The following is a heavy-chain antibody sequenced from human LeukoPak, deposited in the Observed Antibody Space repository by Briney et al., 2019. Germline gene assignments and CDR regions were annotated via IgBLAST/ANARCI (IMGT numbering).Heavy chain of an antibody. Sequence: GGSLRLSCTASGFTFSSYSMNWVRQAQGKGLGWVSSISSSNSYIDYADSVKGRFTISRDNANNSLYLQMNSLRVEDTAVYYCARGYSSGWYTRSAEYFHHWGQGTLVTVSS. J-gene: IGHJ1*01. CDR3: ARGYSSGWYTRSAEYFHH. D-gene: IGHD6-19*01. CDR1: GFTFSSYS. CDR2: ISSSNSYI. V-gene: IGHV3-21*01.